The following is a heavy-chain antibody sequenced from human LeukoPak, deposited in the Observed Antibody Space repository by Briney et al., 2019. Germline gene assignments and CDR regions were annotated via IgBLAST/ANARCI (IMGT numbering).Heavy chain of an antibody. V-gene: IGHV3-11*04. Sequence: GGSLRLSCAASGFTFSDYYMSWIRQAPGKGLEWVSYISGSGTTIYYADSVKGRFTISRDNAKNSLHLQMNSLRAEDTAVYYCATDRDNSDWQKRFDSWGQGTLVTVSS. CDR3: ATDRDNSDWQKRFDS. D-gene: IGHD2-21*02. J-gene: IGHJ4*02. CDR2: ISGSGTTI. CDR1: GFTFSDYY.